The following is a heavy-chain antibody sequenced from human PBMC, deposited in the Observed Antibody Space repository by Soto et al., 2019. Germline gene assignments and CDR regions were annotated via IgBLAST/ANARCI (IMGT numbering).Heavy chain of an antibody. V-gene: IGHV1-69*01. CDR3: ERLGTPYYRSSWGNWLDC. J-gene: IGHJ5*01. D-gene: IGHD6-13*01. CDR2: IIPIFGTA. CDR1: GGTFSSYA. Sequence: QVQLVQSGAEVKKPGSSVKVSCKASGGTFSSYAISWVRQAPGQGLEWMGGIIPIFGTANYAQKFQGRVTINANESTTTTYMEWSSLRCEDTAVYYCERLGTPYYRSSWGNWLDCWGQGTVVTVSP.